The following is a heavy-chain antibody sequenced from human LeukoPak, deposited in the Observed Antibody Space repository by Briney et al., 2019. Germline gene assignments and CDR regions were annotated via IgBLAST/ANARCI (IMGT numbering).Heavy chain of an antibody. CDR2: NGNGGGLK. CDR3: ATEYSDNSGYCFH. V-gene: IGHV3-21*01. CDR1: GFSCKTYA. D-gene: IGHD3-22*01. Sequence: GGSLRLSCASSGFSCKTYAMSCVRPSRGKGLEWVSSNGNGGGLKSYADSVEGRFALSRESAKNLLYLQMNSLRAEETAVYYCATEYSDNSGYCFHWGQGTLVTVSS. J-gene: IGHJ4*02.